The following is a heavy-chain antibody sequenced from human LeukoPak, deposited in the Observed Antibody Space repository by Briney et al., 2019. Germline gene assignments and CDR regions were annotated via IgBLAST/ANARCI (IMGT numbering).Heavy chain of an antibody. J-gene: IGHJ6*02. D-gene: IGHD5/OR15-5a*01. CDR2: ISSSSSYI. CDR3: ARGVKGAPRYYGMDV. V-gene: IGHV3-21*01. CDR1: GFTFSSYS. Sequence: PGGSLRLSCAASGFTFSSYSMTWVRQAPGKGLEWGSSISSSSSYIYYADSVTGRFTISRDNAKHSLYLQMNSLRAEDTAVYYCARGVKGAPRYYGMDVWRQGATVTVSS.